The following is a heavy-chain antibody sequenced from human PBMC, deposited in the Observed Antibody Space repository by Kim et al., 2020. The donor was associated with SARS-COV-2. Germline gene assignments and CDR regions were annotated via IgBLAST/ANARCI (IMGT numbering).Heavy chain of an antibody. D-gene: IGHD2-2*01. CDR1: GFTFSSYS. CDR2: ISSSSSYT. Sequence: GGSLRHSCAASGFTFSSYSMNWVRQAPGKGLEWVSSISSSSSYTYYADSVKGRFTISRDNAKNSLYLQMNSLRAEDTAVYYCARDVDFNTERLICAYYF. V-gene: IGHV3-21*01. J-gene: IGHJ4*01. CDR3: ARDVDFNTERLICAYYF.